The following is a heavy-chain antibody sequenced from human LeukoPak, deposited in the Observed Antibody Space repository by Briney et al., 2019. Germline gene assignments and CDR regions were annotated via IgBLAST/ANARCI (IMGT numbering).Heavy chain of an antibody. CDR3: ARDRGNQRGYYYYYMDV. Sequence: GGSLRLSCAASGFTFSDYYMSWIRQAPGKGLEWVSAISGSGGSTYYADSVKGRFTISRDNSKNTLYLQMNSLRAEDTAVYYCARDRGNQRGYYYYYMDVWGKGTTVTVSS. CDR1: GFTFSDYY. J-gene: IGHJ6*03. D-gene: IGHD1-14*01. CDR2: ISGSGGST. V-gene: IGHV3-23*01.